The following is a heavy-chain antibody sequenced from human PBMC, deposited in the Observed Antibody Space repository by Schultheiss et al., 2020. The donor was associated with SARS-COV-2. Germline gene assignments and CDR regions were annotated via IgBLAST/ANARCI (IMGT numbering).Heavy chain of an antibody. J-gene: IGHJ4*02. CDR1: GGSISSGSYY. CDR3: ARGMVRPRPTPFDY. D-gene: IGHD3-10*01. CDR2: IYYSGST. Sequence: SETLSLTCTVSGGSISSGSYYWSWIRQPPGKGLEWIGYIYYSGSTNYNPSLKSRVTISVDTSKNQFSLKLSSVTAADTAVYYCARGMVRPRPTPFDYWGQGTLVTVSS. V-gene: IGHV4-61*01.